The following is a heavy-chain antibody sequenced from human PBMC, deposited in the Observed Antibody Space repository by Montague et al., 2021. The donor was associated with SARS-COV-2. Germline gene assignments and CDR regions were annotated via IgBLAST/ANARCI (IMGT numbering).Heavy chain of an antibody. D-gene: IGHD6-19*01. J-gene: IGHJ4*02. Sequence: SLRLSCAASGFTFGDYAINWVRQAPGKGLEWVASNSGDGATAYYAESVLGRFAISRDNSKNTVLLQMDSLRVKDAAVYYCAKALYSGGFFFESGSDFWGQGTLVTVSS. V-gene: IGHV3-23*01. CDR2: NSGDGATA. CDR3: AKALYSGGFFFESGSDF. CDR1: GFTFGDYA.